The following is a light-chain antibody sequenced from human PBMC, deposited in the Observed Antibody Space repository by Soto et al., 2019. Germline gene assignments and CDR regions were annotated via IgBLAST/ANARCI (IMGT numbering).Light chain of an antibody. CDR2: GNN. CDR1: SSNIGADYN. V-gene: IGLV1-40*01. Sequence: QSVLTQPPSVSGAPGQRVTISCTGSSSNIGADYNVHWYQQVPGTAPKLLIYGNNNRPSGVPDRFSGSKSGTSASLAITGLQAVDEADYSCQSYDSSLSGSVFGTGTKVTVL. J-gene: IGLJ1*01. CDR3: QSYDSSLSGSV.